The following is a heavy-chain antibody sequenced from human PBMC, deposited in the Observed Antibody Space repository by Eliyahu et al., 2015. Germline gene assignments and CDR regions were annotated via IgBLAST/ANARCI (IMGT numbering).Heavy chain of an antibody. J-gene: IGHJ6*02. V-gene: IGHV4-34*01. D-gene: IGHD3-10*01. CDR2: INHSGST. CDR3: ARARRRAPYYYGSGSYGGMDV. Sequence: GLEWIGEINHSGSTNYNPSLKSRVTISVDTSKNQFSLKLSSVTAADTAVYYCARARRRAPYYYGSGSYGGMDVWGQGTTVTVSS.